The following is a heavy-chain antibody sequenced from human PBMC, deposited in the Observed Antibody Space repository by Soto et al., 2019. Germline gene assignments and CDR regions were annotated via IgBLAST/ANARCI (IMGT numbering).Heavy chain of an antibody. Sequence: EVQLVESGGGLVKPGGSLRLSCAASGFTFSNAWMNWVRQAPGKGLEWVGRIKSKTDCGTTDYAAPVKGRFTISRDDSKNTLYLQMNSLKTADTAVYYCTTSYLARGDYWGQGTLVTVSS. CDR1: GFTFSNAW. CDR2: IKSKTDCGTT. D-gene: IGHD2-2*02. V-gene: IGHV3-15*07. J-gene: IGHJ4*02. CDR3: TTSYLARGDY.